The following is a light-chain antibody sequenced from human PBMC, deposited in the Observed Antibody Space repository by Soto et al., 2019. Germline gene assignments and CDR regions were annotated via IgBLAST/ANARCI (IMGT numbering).Light chain of an antibody. V-gene: IGKV1-5*03. J-gene: IGKJ1*01. Sequence: DIQMTHSPSTLSASVVDRVTITCLASQSISSWLAWYQQKPGKAPKLLIYKASTLKSGVPSRFSGSGSGTEFTLTISSLQSEDFAVYYCQQYNNWPPWKFGQGTKVDIK. CDR2: KAS. CDR1: QSISSW. CDR3: QQYNNWPPWK.